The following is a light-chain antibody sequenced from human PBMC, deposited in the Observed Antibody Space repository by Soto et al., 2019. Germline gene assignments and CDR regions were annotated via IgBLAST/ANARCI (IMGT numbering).Light chain of an antibody. CDR1: QDIGHY. Sequence: DIQMTQSPPSVSASVGDRVTITCQARQDIGHYLNWYQQRPGEAPNLLIYDASTLQSGVPSRLTGSGSGTIFTFTISRLQPEDVATYYCQQYDDIPVFGPGTKV. CDR3: QQYDDIPV. J-gene: IGKJ3*01. CDR2: DAS. V-gene: IGKV1-33*01.